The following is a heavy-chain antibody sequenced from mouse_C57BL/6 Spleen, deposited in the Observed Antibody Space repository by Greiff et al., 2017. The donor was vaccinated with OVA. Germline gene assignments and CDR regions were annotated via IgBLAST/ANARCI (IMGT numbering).Heavy chain of an antibody. J-gene: IGHJ4*01. Sequence: VKLQESGAELVKPGASVKMSCKASGYTFTSYWITWVKQRPGQGLEWIGDIYPGSGSTNYNEKFKSKATLTVDTSSSTAYMQLSSLTSEDSAVYYCAKWLLRWGAMDYWGQGTSVTVSS. D-gene: IGHD2-3*01. CDR1: GYTFTSYW. CDR3: AKWLLRWGAMDY. CDR2: IYPGSGST. V-gene: IGHV1-55*01.